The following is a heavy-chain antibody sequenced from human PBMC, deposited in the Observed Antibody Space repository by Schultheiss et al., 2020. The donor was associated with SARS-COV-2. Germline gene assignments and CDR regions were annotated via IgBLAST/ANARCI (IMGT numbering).Heavy chain of an antibody. Sequence: ASVKVSCKASGYTFTSYDINWVRQATGQGLEWMGWINPNSGGTNYAQKFQGRVTMTRDTSISAAYMELSRLRSDDTAVYYCARSAGIDWYFDLWGRGTLVTVSS. V-gene: IGHV1-2*02. CDR2: INPNSGGT. D-gene: IGHD6-13*01. J-gene: IGHJ2*01. CDR3: ARSAGIDWYFDL. CDR1: GYTFTSYD.